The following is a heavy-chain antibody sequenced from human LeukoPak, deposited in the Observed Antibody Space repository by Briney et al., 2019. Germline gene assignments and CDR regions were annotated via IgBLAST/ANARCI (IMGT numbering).Heavy chain of an antibody. V-gene: IGHV4-4*07. CDR1: GGSISSYY. D-gene: IGHD3-3*01. Sequence: SETLSLTCTVSGGSISSYYWSWIRQPAGKGLEWIGRIYTSGSTNYNPSLKSRVTMSVDTSKNQFPLKLSSVTAADTAVYYCARDLRAPLTIFGVVSPYYYGMDVWGQRTTVTVSS. CDR2: IYTSGST. J-gene: IGHJ6*02. CDR3: ARDLRAPLTIFGVVSPYYYGMDV.